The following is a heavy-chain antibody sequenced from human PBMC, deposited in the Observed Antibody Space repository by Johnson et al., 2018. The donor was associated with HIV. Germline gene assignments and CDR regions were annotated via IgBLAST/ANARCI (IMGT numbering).Heavy chain of an antibody. CDR3: ARRSGTWDAFDI. J-gene: IGHJ3*02. CDR2: ISYDGSTK. CDR1: GFTFSTYA. V-gene: IGHV3-30-3*01. Sequence: QVQLVESGGGVVQPGRSLRLSCAASGFTFSTYAIHWVRQAPGKGLEWVAIISYDGSTKYYADSVKGRFTISRDNAKNSLYLQMNSLRAEDTALYYCARRSGTWDAFDIWGQGTMVTVSS. D-gene: IGHD1-26*01.